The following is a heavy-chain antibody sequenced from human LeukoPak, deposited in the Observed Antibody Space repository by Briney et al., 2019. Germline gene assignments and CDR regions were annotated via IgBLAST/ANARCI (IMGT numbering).Heavy chain of an antibody. V-gene: IGHV3-23*01. CDR2: LSGNAGRP. D-gene: IGHD1-26*01. CDR3: AKDHRDSGNYYYYYGLDV. Sequence: GGSLRLSCAASGFTFISYAMSWVRQAPGKGLEWVSTLSGNAGRPYYADSVKGRFTISRDNSKNTLYLQMNSLRAEDTAVYYCAKDHRDSGNYYYYYGLDVWGQGTMVTVSS. J-gene: IGHJ6*02. CDR1: GFTFISYA.